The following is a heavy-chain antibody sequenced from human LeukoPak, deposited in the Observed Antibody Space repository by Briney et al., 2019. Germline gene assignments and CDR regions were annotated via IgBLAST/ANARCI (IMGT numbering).Heavy chain of an antibody. V-gene: IGHV3-73*01. CDR2: IRNKANSYAT. D-gene: IGHD6-6*01. J-gene: IGHJ5*02. CDR1: GFTFSGSA. Sequence: GGSLRLSCAASGFTFSGSAMHWVRQASGKGLEWVGRIRNKANSYATAYTASVKGRFTISRDDSKNTAYLQMNSLKTEDTAAYYCTRYSSSDNWFDPWGQGTLVTVSS. CDR3: TRYSSSDNWFDP.